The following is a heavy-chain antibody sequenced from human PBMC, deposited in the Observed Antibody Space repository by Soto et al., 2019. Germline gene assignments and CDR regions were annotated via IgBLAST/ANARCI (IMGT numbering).Heavy chain of an antibody. D-gene: IGHD3-16*01. V-gene: IGHV3-23*01. CDR1: GFTFSNYA. CDR2: ISGSGGRA. CDR3: YVSIGF. Sequence: EVQLLESGGGLVQPGGSLRLSCAVSGFTFSNYAMSWVRQAPGKGLEWVSGISGSGGRAYYADSVTGRFPISRDNSKNTLYLQINSLRAEDTAVYYCYVSIGFWGQGTLVTVSS. J-gene: IGHJ4*02.